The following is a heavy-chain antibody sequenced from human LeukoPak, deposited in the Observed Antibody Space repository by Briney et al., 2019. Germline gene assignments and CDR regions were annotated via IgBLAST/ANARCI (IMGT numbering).Heavy chain of an antibody. CDR1: AFTVSSNH. Sequence: PGGSLRLSCAASAFTVSSNHMTWVRQAPGKGLEWVSIIYSAGNTDYADSVKGRFTISRDTSRNTLYLQMNSLRAEDTAVYYCARLTSVLVVWGQGTLVTISS. CDR2: IYSAGNT. D-gene: IGHD6-6*01. CDR3: ARLTSVLVV. J-gene: IGHJ4*02. V-gene: IGHV3-53*01.